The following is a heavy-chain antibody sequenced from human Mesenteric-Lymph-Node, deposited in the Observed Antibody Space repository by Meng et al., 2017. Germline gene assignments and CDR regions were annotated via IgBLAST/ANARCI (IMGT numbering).Heavy chain of an antibody. V-gene: IGHV3-66*01. J-gene: IGHJ4*02. CDR3: ARDSPAAGIDY. Sequence: QLVGSGGGVVQPGRSRGLSCAASGFPFRGYSMSWVRQAPGKGLEWVSVIYSGGSTYYADSVKGRFTISRDNSKNTLYLQMNSLRAEDTAVYYCARDSPAAGIDYWGQGTLVTVSS. CDR2: IYSGGST. CDR1: GFPFRGYS. D-gene: IGHD6-13*01.